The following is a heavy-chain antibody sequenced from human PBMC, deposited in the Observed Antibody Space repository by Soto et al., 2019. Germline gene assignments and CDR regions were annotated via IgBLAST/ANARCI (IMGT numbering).Heavy chain of an antibody. Sequence: AGGSLRLSCAASGFTFSSYAMSWVRQAPGKGLEWVSAISGSGGSTYYADSVKGRFTISRDNSKNTLYLQMNSLRAEDTAVYYCAKDLNYYGSGSYDYWGQGTLVTVSS. D-gene: IGHD3-10*01. V-gene: IGHV3-23*01. CDR3: AKDLNYYGSGSYDY. CDR1: GFTFSSYA. CDR2: ISGSGGST. J-gene: IGHJ4*02.